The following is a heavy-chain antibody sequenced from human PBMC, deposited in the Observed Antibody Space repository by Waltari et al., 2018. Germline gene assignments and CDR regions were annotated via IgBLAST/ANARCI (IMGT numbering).Heavy chain of an antibody. V-gene: IGHV1-2*02. Sequence: QVQLVQAGAVVKKPGTSVKVSCKASGYTFTGYYIHWVRPAPGQGLEWNGGINPSRGCTNTVQKVPCRNTRTRDTYIRTAYRAPSRVRADETAVDYCARAKQPRALWWLDLWGQGTMVTVSS. CDR1: GYTFTGYY. CDR3: ARAKQPRALWWLDL. CDR2: INPSRGCT. D-gene: IGHD6-13*01. J-gene: IGHJ5*02.